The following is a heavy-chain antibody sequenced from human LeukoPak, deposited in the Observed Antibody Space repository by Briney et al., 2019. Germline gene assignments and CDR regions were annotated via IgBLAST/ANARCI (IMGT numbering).Heavy chain of an antibody. V-gene: IGHV3-23*01. J-gene: IGHJ4*02. Sequence: GGSLRLSCAASGFTFSNYAMSWVRQAPGRGLEWVSAVTGSGGSTYYADSVKGRFTISRDNSKNTLYLQMNSLRAEDTAVYYCAKAYNWNPDYWGQGTLVTVSS. D-gene: IGHD1-20*01. CDR2: VTGSGGST. CDR1: GFTFSNYA. CDR3: AKAYNWNPDY.